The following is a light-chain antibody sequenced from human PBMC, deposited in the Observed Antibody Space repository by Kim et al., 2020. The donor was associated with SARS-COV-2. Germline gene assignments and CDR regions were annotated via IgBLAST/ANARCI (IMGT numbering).Light chain of an antibody. Sequence: SQGERATLACRASQGFSSNLAWYQQKPGQAPRLLIYGASTRATGIPARFSGSGSGTEFTLTISSLQSEDFAVYYCQQYNNWPLTFGGGTKLEI. CDR2: GAS. J-gene: IGKJ4*01. CDR3: QQYNNWPLT. CDR1: QGFSSN. V-gene: IGKV3-15*01.